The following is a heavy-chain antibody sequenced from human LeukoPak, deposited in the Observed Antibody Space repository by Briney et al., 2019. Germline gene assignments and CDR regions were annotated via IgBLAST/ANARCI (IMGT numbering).Heavy chain of an antibody. CDR3: ARLEQQRLSYDY. J-gene: IGHJ4*02. CDR2: IYYSGST. D-gene: IGHD6-25*01. Sequence: SETLSLTCTVSGGSISSSSYYWAWIRQPPGKGLEWIGSIYYSGSTYYNPSLKSRVTISVDTSKNHFSLKLSSVTAADTAVYYCARLEQQRLSYDYWGQGTLVTVSS. CDR1: GGSISSSSYY. V-gene: IGHV4-39*02.